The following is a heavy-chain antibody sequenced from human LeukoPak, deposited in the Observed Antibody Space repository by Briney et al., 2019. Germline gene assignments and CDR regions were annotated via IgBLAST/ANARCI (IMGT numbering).Heavy chain of an antibody. CDR2: VNPNSGNT. D-gene: IGHD3-22*01. J-gene: IGHJ3*02. CDR3: ARGYYDSSGYYVAFDI. Sequence: ASVKVSCKASGYTFTSYDINWVRQATGQGLEWMGWVNPNSGNTGYAQKFQGRVTMTRNTSISTAYMELSSLRSEDTAVYYCARGYYDSSGYYVAFDIWGQGTMVTVSS. CDR1: GYTFTSYD. V-gene: IGHV1-8*01.